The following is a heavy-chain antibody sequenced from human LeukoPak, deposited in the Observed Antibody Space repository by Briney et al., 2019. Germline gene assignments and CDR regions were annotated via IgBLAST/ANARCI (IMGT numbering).Heavy chain of an antibody. J-gene: IGHJ4*02. V-gene: IGHV1-2*02. CDR3: ARYLSGYDYFDY. D-gene: IGHD5-12*01. CDR1: GYTFTDYY. CDR2: INSKSGGP. Sequence: VASVKVSCKTSGYTFTDYYIHWVRQAPGQGLEWMGWINSKSGGPKYAQRFQGRVTMTRDTSISTVYMELNTLISDDTAVCYCARYLSGYDYFDYWGQGTLVTVSS.